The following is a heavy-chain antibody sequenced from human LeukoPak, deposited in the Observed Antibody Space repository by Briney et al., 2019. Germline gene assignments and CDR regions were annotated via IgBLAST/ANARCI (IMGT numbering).Heavy chain of an antibody. CDR2: ISYDGSNK. D-gene: IGHD6-13*01. Sequence: GGSLRLSCAASGFTFSSYGMHWVRQAPGKGLEWVAVISYDGSNKYYADSVKGRFTISRDNSKNTLYLQMNSLRAEDTAVYYCAKGYSSSWYEWDYFDYWGQGTLVTVSS. J-gene: IGHJ4*02. V-gene: IGHV3-30*18. CDR1: GFTFSSYG. CDR3: AKGYSSSWYEWDYFDY.